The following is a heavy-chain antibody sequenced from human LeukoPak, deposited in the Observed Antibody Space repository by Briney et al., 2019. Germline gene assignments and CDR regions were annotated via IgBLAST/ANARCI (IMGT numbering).Heavy chain of an antibody. CDR1: GFTFSRYW. CDR2: INEDGGAK. D-gene: IGHD3-16*01. V-gene: IGHV3-7*01. CDR3: ATKGGDY. Sequence: GGSLRLSCAASGFTFSRYWMSWVRQAPGKGPGWVANINEDGGAKYYVDSVKGRFTISRDNAKNSQYLQMNSLRVEDTAVYYCATKGGDYWGQGTLVTVSS. J-gene: IGHJ4*02.